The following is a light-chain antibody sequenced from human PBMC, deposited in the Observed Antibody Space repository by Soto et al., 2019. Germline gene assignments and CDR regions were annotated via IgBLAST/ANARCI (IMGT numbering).Light chain of an antibody. CDR2: GAS. CDR1: ETIRNL. V-gene: IGKV3-15*01. CDR3: QQYDNWPWT. Sequence: EIVFTQSPATLSLSPWEGATLCCRSSETIRNLLAWYQQRPGQAPRLLIYGASTRAPGFPARFSGSGSGTDFTLTISSLQSEDFAVYYCQQYDNWPWTFGQGTKVDIK. J-gene: IGKJ1*01.